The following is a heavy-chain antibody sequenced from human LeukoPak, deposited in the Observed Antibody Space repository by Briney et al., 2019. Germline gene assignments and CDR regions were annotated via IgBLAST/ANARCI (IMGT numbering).Heavy chain of an antibody. D-gene: IGHD3-22*01. CDR2: ISHDGSNK. Sequence: PGGSLRLSCAASGFTFSSYGMHWVRQAPGKGLEWVAVISHDGSNKYYADSVKGRFTISRDNSKNTLYLQMNSLRAEDTAVYYCAKPETYYYDSSGYSNYFDYWGQGTLVTVSS. V-gene: IGHV3-30*18. J-gene: IGHJ4*02. CDR3: AKPETYYYDSSGYSNYFDY. CDR1: GFTFSSYG.